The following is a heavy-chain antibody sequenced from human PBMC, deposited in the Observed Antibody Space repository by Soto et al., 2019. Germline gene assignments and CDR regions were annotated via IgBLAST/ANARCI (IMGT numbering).Heavy chain of an antibody. D-gene: IGHD1-26*01. V-gene: IGHV1-24*01. J-gene: IGHJ4*02. CDR1: GYTLTELS. CDR3: ATAMYSGVAFDY. CDR2: FDPEDGET. Sequence: GALVKVSCKVSGYTLTELSMHWVRQAPGKGLEWMGGFDPEDGETIYAQKFQGRVTMTEDTSTDTAYMELSSLRSEDTAVYYCATAMYSGVAFDYWGQGTLVTVSS.